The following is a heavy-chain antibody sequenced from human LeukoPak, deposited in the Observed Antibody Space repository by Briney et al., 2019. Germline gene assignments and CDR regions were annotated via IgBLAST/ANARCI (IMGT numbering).Heavy chain of an antibody. D-gene: IGHD5-12*01. J-gene: IGHJ4*02. CDR3: AKDRDGYSGARGFDC. CDR2: ISASGSRT. CDR1: GFTFSTYG. V-gene: IGHV3-23*01. Sequence: GGSLRLSCAASGFTFSTYGMSWVRQAPGKGLEWVSGISASGSRTYYADSVKGRFTISRDNSKNTLHLQMNSLGAADTAVYYCAKDRDGYSGARGFDCWGQGTLVTVSS.